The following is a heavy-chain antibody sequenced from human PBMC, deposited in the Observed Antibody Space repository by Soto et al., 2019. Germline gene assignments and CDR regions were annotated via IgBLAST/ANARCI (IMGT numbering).Heavy chain of an antibody. CDR2: IIPIFGTA. Sequence: SVKVSCKASGGTFSSYAISWVRRAPGQGLEWMGGIIPIFGTANYAQKFQGRVTITADESTSTAYMELSSLRSEDTAVYYCARNEQLVPDAFDIWGQGTMVTVSS. V-gene: IGHV1-69*13. CDR1: GGTFSSYA. D-gene: IGHD6-6*01. CDR3: ARNEQLVPDAFDI. J-gene: IGHJ3*02.